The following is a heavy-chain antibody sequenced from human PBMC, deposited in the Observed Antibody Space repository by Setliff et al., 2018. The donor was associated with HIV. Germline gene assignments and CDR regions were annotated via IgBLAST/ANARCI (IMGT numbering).Heavy chain of an antibody. CDR3: AKEKSYHDYIWGSSVLAY. Sequence: PGGSLRLSCAASGFTVRGDGMHWVRQAPGKGLEWVAFLRYDGTSKYYADSVKGRFTISRDNSKNTLYPEMTSLRAEDTAVYHCAKEKSYHDYIWGSSVLAYWGQGTLVTVSS. D-gene: IGHD3-16*01. V-gene: IGHV3-30*02. J-gene: IGHJ4*02. CDR1: GFTVRGDG. CDR2: LRYDGTSK.